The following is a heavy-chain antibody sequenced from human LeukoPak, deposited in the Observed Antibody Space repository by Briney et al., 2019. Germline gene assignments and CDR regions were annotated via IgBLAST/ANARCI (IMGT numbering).Heavy chain of an antibody. D-gene: IGHD1/OR15-1a*01. CDR2: IYYSGST. CDR3: ASATCEQGYFDY. Sequence: SETLSLTCTVSGGSISSYYWSWIRQPPGKGLEWIGYIYYSGSTNYNPSLKSRVTISVDTSKNQFSLKLSSVTAADTAVYYCASATCEQGYFDYWGQGTLVTVSS. V-gene: IGHV4-59*01. J-gene: IGHJ4*02. CDR1: GGSISSYY.